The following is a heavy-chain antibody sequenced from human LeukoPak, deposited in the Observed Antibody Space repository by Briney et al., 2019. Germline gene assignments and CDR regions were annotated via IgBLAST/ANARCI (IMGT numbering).Heavy chain of an antibody. J-gene: IGHJ4*02. Sequence: PGGSLRLSCAASGFTFSIYTMHWVRQAPGKGLEYVSVISGNGDITYYANSMKGRFTISRDNSKNTLYLQMGSLRPEDMAVYYCRAVAATNEVDYWGQGTLVTVSS. D-gene: IGHD6-19*01. CDR1: GFTFSIYT. V-gene: IGHV3-64*01. CDR2: ISGNGDIT. CDR3: RAVAATNEVDY.